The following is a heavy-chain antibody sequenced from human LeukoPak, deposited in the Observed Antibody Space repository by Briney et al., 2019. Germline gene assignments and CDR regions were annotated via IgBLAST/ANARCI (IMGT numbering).Heavy chain of an antibody. CDR3: AKQGYDFWTYFDS. D-gene: IGHD3-3*01. CDR2: IGTTGGST. Sequence: GGSLRLSRAASGFTLSSYAMNWFRQAPGKGLEWVSGIGTTGGSTYYADSVKGRFTISRDNSKNTLYLQMNSLRAEDTAVYYCAKQGYDFWTYFDSWGQGTLVTVSS. V-gene: IGHV3-23*01. CDR1: GFTLSSYA. J-gene: IGHJ4*02.